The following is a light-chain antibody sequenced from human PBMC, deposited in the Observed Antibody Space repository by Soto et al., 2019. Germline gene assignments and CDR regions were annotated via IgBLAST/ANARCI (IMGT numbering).Light chain of an antibody. Sequence: EIVMTQSPATLSVSPGERATLSCRASQSVRTKLAWYQQKPGQAPRLLIYDASNRATGIPARFSGSGSGTDFTLTISSLEPEDFAVYYCQQRSNWPPVLTFGGGTKVDIK. CDR2: DAS. CDR3: QQRSNWPPVLT. J-gene: IGKJ4*01. V-gene: IGKV3-11*01. CDR1: QSVRTK.